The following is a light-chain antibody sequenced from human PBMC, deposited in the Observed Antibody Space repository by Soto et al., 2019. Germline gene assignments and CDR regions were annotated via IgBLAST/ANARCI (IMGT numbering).Light chain of an antibody. CDR3: CSYAGSSLLV. CDR1: SSDVGSYNL. CDR2: EVT. V-gene: IGLV2-23*02. Sequence: QSVLTQPASVSGSPGQSITISCTGTSSDVGSYNLVSWYQHLPGKAPKLIIYEVTERPSGISSRFSGSKSGNTASLPISGLQGEDEAYYYCCSYAGSSLLVFGGGTKLTVL. J-gene: IGLJ3*02.